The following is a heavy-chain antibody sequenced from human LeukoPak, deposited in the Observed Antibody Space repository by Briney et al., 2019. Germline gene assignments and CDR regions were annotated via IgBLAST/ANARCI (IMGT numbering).Heavy chain of an antibody. Sequence: PGGSLRLSCAASGFTFSSYGMHWVRQGPGKGLEGVAFIRYDGSNKYYADSVKGRFTISRDNSKNTLYLQMNSLRAEDTAVYYCAPGEYYYDGSGYQDYWGQGTLVTVSS. J-gene: IGHJ4*02. CDR1: GFTFSSYG. CDR3: APGEYYYDGSGYQDY. CDR2: IRYDGSNK. V-gene: IGHV3-30*02. D-gene: IGHD3-22*01.